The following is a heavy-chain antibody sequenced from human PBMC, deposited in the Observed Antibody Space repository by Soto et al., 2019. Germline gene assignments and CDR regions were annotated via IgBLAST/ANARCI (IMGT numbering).Heavy chain of an antibody. J-gene: IGHJ1*01. CDR3: AKGVGIGYYDSSGYLQYFQH. CDR1: GDSMSSHY. CDR2: IYFTGST. V-gene: IGHV4-59*08. D-gene: IGHD3-22*01. Sequence: PSETLSLTCTVSGDSMSSHYWNWVRQTPGKGLEWIGCIYFTGSTIYNPSLESRVTMSVDTSKNQFSLRLNSVTAADTAVYYCAKGVGIGYYDSSGYLQYFQHWGQGTLVTVSS.